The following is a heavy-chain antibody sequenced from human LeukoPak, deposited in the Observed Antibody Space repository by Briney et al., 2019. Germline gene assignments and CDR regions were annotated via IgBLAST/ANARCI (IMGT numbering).Heavy chain of an antibody. CDR3: ARDHGSPYSSGWYIGKNWFDP. Sequence: ASVKVSCKASGYIFTHYYMHWVRQAPGQGLEWMGWINPYSGGTKYAQKFQGRVTMTRNTSISTAYMELSSLRSEDTAVYYCARDHGSPYSSGWYIGKNWFDPWGQGTLVTVSS. J-gene: IGHJ5*02. D-gene: IGHD6-19*01. V-gene: IGHV1-2*02. CDR1: GYIFTHYY. CDR2: INPYSGGT.